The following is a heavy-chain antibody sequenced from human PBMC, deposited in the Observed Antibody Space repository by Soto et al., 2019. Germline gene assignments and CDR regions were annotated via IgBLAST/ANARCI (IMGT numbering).Heavy chain of an antibody. V-gene: IGHV1-8*01. Sequence: GASVKVSCKASGYTFTSYDIYCVRQATGQGLEWMGWMNPNTGNSGYAQKFQGRVTMTSDTSISTAHMELSSLGSEDTAVYYCARRAETNGWNGFGADKYYFDFWGQGTLVTVSS. D-gene: IGHD1-1*01. CDR3: ARRAETNGWNGFGADKYYFDF. J-gene: IGHJ4*02. CDR2: MNPNTGNS. CDR1: GYTFTSYD.